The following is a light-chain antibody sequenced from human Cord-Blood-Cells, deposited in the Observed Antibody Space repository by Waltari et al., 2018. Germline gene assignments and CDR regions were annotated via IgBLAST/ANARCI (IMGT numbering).Light chain of an antibody. CDR3: QQYDNLPFT. J-gene: IGKJ3*01. Sequence: IQMTQSPSSLSASVGDRVTITCQASQDISNYLNWYQQKPGKAPKLLNYDASNLETGVPSRFSGSGSGTDFTFTISSLQPEDIATYYCQQYDNLPFTFGPGTKVDIK. V-gene: IGKV1-33*01. CDR1: QDISNY. CDR2: DAS.